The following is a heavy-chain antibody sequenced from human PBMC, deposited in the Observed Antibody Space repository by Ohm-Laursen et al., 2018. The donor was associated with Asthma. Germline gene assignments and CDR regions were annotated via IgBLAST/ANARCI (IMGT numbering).Heavy chain of an antibody. D-gene: IGHD5-12*01. Sequence: GDSLKISCKGSGYSFTSYWISWVRQMPGKGLEWMGRIDPSDSYTNYSPSFQGHVTISADRSISTAYLQWSSLKASDTAMYYCARRVVTRGMYYYGMDVWGQGTTVTVSS. CDR1: GYSFTSYW. CDR2: IDPSDSYT. V-gene: IGHV5-10-1*01. J-gene: IGHJ6*02. CDR3: ARRVVTRGMYYYGMDV.